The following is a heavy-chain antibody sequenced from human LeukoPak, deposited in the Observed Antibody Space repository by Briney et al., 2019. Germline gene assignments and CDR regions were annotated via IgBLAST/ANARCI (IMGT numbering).Heavy chain of an antibody. Sequence: GASVKVSCKASGYTFTGYYMHWVRQAPGQGLEWMGWINPNSGGTNYAQRFQGRVTLTRDTSISTAYMELSRLRSDDTAVYYCAREVLRYFDWAYFDYWGQGTLVTVSS. CDR2: INPNSGGT. V-gene: IGHV1-2*02. D-gene: IGHD3-9*01. CDR1: GYTFTGYY. CDR3: AREVLRYFDWAYFDY. J-gene: IGHJ4*02.